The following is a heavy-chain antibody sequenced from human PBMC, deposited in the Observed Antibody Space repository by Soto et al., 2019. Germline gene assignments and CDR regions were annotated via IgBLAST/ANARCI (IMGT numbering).Heavy chain of an antibody. J-gene: IGHJ4*02. CDR2: ISYDAAGK. Sequence: QVQLVESGGGVVRPGGSLRLSCETSGFIFSSYGMHWVRQAPGKGLEWVAVISYDAAGKYYADSVQGRFTISRDNSKNTLYLHMNSLRSEDTATYYCVENPADRVLGYFAYWGQGTPVTVSS. CDR1: GFIFSSYG. D-gene: IGHD2-8*01. V-gene: IGHV3-30*03. CDR3: VENPADRVLGYFAY.